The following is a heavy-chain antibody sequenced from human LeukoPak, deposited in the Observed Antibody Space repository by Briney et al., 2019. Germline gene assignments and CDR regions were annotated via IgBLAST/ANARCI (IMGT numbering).Heavy chain of an antibody. CDR3: AILTVTTAY. D-gene: IGHD4-17*01. CDR2: ISGTGDGR. Sequence: PGGSLRLSCAASGFTFNNYAMSWVRQAPGKGLEWVSSISGTGDGRNYADSVKGRFTISRDNSKNTLYLQMNSLRAEDTAVYYCAILTVTTAYWGQGTLVTVSS. V-gene: IGHV3-23*01. J-gene: IGHJ4*02. CDR1: GFTFNNYA.